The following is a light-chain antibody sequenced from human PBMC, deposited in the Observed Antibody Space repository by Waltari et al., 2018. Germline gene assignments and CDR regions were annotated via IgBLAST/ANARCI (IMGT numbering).Light chain of an antibody. CDR2: GAS. CDR3: QQYGSSVMYT. J-gene: IGKJ2*01. V-gene: IGKV3-20*01. CDR1: QSITKRY. Sequence: VLTQSPGTLSLSPGERANLSCRASQSITKRYFAWYQQKPGQAPRLLIYGASSRAAGIPDRLSGSGSGTDFTLTISGLEPEDSAVYYCQQYGSSVMYTFGQGTKLEIK.